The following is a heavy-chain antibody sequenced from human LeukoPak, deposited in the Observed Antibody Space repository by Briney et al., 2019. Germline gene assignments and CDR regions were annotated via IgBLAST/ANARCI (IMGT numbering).Heavy chain of an antibody. D-gene: IGHD1-7*01. J-gene: IGHJ6*03. CDR1: GYTFTSYG. CDR2: IGAYNGNT. CDR3: ARDSTYNWNYISYYYYYYYMDV. Sequence: ASVKVSCKASGYTFTSYGISWVRQAPGQGLEWMGWIGAYNGNTNYAQKLQGRVTMTTDTSTSTAYMELRSLRSDDTAVYYCARDSTYNWNYISYYYYYYYMDVWGKGTTVTVSS. V-gene: IGHV1-18*01.